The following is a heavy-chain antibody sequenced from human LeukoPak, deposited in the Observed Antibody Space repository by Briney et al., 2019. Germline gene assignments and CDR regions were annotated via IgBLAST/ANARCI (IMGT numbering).Heavy chain of an antibody. CDR3: ARGFLPDY. Sequence: GGSLRLSCAASGFTFSTYAMSWVRQAPGKGLEWVSTISDSGANTYYADSVRGRFTISRDNSKNTLYLQMNSLRAEDTAVYYCARGFLPDYWGQGTLVTVSS. CDR2: ISDSGANT. D-gene: IGHD3-10*01. CDR1: GFTFSTYA. J-gene: IGHJ4*02. V-gene: IGHV3-23*01.